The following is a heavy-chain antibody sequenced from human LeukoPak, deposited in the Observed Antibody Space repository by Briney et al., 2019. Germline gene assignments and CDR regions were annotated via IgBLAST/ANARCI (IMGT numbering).Heavy chain of an antibody. Sequence: GGSLRLSCAASGFTFSSYAMHWVRQAPGKGLEWVAVISYDGSNKYYADSVKGRFTISRDNSKNTLYLQMNSLRAEDTAVYYCARGLHGGSYHRGDFDYWGQGTLVTVSS. CDR2: ISYDGSNK. D-gene: IGHD1-26*01. CDR1: GFTFSSYA. CDR3: ARGLHGGSYHRGDFDY. J-gene: IGHJ4*02. V-gene: IGHV3-30-3*01.